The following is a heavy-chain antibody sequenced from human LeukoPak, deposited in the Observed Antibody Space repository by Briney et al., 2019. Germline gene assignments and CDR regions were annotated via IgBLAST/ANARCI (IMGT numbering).Heavy chain of an antibody. Sequence: GASVKVSCEASGYTITDYYIHWVRQAPGQGLEWMGGINPNSGGTNYAQKLQGRVTMTTDTSTSTAYMELRSLRSDDTAVYYCARSPGYYDILTPDYWGQGTLVTVSS. D-gene: IGHD3-9*01. J-gene: IGHJ4*02. V-gene: IGHV1-2*02. CDR1: GYTITDYY. CDR3: ARSPGYYDILTPDY. CDR2: INPNSGGT.